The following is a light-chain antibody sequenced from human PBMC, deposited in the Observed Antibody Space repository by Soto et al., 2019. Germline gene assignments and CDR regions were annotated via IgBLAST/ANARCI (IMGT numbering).Light chain of an antibody. J-gene: IGKJ1*01. CDR3: QQYNSYWT. CDR1: QSVSTN. V-gene: IGKV1-5*03. CDR2: QAS. Sequence: MTQSPDTLSVSPGERATLSCRASQSVSTNLAWYQQKPGKAPKLLIYQASSLESGVPSRFSGSGSGTEFTLSINSLQPDDFATYYCQQYNSYWTFGQGTKVEIK.